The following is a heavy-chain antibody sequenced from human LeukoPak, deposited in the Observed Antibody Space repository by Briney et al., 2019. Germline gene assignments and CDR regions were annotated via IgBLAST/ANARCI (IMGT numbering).Heavy chain of an antibody. CDR2: IYYSGST. V-gene: IGHV4-59*01. CDR1: GGFISSYY. Sequence: SETLSLTCTVSGGFISSYYWSWIRQPPGKGLEWIGYIYYSGSTNYSPSLKSRVTISVDTSKNQFSLKLSSVTAADTAVYYCARESSYFYGMDVWGQGTTVTVSS. J-gene: IGHJ6*02. CDR3: ARESSYFYGMDV.